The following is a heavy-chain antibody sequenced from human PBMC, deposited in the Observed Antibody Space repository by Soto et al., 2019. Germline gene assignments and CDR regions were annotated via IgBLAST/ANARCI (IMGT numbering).Heavy chain of an antibody. D-gene: IGHD2-15*01. CDR3: ATAADCSGGSCYEWNWFDP. CDR1: GYDFTDHY. J-gene: IGHJ5*02. CDR2: ISPDGGST. V-gene: IGHV1-46*01. Sequence: ASVKVSCKASGYDFTDHYIHWVRQAPGQGLEWMGIISPDGGSTRYSQKFQARITITRDTSTSTVYMELSSLRSEDTAVYYCATAADCSGGSCYEWNWFDPWGQGTLVTVSS.